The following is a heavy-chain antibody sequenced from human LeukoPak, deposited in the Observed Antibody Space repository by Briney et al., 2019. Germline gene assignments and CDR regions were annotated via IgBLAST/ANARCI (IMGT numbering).Heavy chain of an antibody. V-gene: IGHV3-11*01. CDR2: ISSRGTTI. CDR1: GLTLSDNY. D-gene: IGHD5-12*01. Sequence: GGSLRLSCAASGLTLSDNYMNWIRQAPGKGLEWISYISSRGTTIKYADSVKGRFTISRDNAKNSLHLQLNSLNADDTAIYYCAGGDSGYDWSDLWGQGTLLAVAS. J-gene: IGHJ4*02. CDR3: AGGDSGYDWSDL.